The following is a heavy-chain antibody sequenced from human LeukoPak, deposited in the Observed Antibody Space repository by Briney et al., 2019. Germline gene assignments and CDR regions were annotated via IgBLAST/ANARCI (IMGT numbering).Heavy chain of an antibody. CDR1: GGTFSSYA. D-gene: IGHD5-18*01. J-gene: IGHJ6*02. CDR2: IIPILGIA. Sequence: SVKVSCKASGGTFSSYAISWVRQAPGQGLEWMGRIIPILGIANYAQKFQGRVTITADKSTSTAYMELSSLRSEDTAVYYCARGLRYSYGYYYGMDVWGQGTTVTVSS. CDR3: ARGLRYSYGYYYGMDV. V-gene: IGHV1-69*04.